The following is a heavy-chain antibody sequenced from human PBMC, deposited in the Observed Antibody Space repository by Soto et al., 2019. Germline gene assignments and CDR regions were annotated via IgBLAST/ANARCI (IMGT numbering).Heavy chain of an antibody. D-gene: IGHD3-22*01. CDR1: GYTFTSYY. CDR3: ARVYYYDSSGYYGPNGFDY. CDR2: INPSGGST. V-gene: IGHV1-46*01. J-gene: IGHJ4*02. Sequence: ASVKVSCKASGYTFTSYYMHWVRQAPGQGXEWMGIINPSGGSTSYAQKFQGRVTMTRDTSTSTVYMELSSLRSEDTAVYYCARVYYYDSSGYYGPNGFDYWGQGTLVTVSS.